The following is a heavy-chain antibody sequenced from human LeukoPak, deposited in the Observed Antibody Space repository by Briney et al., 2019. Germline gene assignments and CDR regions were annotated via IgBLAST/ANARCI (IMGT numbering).Heavy chain of an antibody. CDR3: ARVQDIVVVPAAPSPVDY. CDR1: GYTFTGYY. V-gene: IGHV1-2*02. D-gene: IGHD2-2*01. Sequence: ASVKVSCKASGYTFTGYYMHWVRHAPGQGLEWMGLINPTSGGTNYAQKFQGRVTMTRDTSISTAYMELSRLRSDDTAMYYCARVQDIVVVPAAPSPVDYWGQGTLVTVSS. CDR2: INPTSGGT. J-gene: IGHJ4*02.